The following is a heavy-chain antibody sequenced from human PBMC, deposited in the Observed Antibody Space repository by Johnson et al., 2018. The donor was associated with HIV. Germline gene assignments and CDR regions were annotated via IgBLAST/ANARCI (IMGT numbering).Heavy chain of an antibody. J-gene: IGHJ3*02. V-gene: IGHV3-30-3*01. CDR1: VFTSSSYA. CDR2: ISYDGSNK. Sequence: QVQLVESGGGVVQPGTSLRLSCAASVFTSSSYAMHWVRQAPGKGLEWVAVISYDGSNKYYADSVKGRFTISRDNSKNTRYLQMNSLRAEDTALYYCARDRGVRGAHDGFDIWGQGTMVTVSS. CDR3: ARDRGVRGAHDGFDI. D-gene: IGHD3-10*01.